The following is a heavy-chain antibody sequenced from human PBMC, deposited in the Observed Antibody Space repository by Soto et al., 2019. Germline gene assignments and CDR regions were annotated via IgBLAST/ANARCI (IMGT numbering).Heavy chain of an antibody. V-gene: IGHV3-23*01. D-gene: IGHD1-20*01. J-gene: IGHJ4*02. CDR1: GFSFSDYS. CDR3: TKDRVPDGIYFFDY. CDR2: IDLSGSTT. Sequence: GGSLRLSCAASGFSFSDYSMNWVRQAPGKGLEWVSFIDLSGSTTYYRDSVRGRFTIFKDKPKNTVYLQMNRLTVEDAAAYYSTKDRVPDGIYFFDYWGQGALVTVSS.